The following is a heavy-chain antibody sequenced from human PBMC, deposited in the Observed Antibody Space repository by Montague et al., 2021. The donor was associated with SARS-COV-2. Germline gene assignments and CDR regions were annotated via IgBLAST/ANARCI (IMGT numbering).Heavy chain of an antibody. Sequence: SETLSLTCAVYGGSFSGYYWSWIRQPPGKGLEWIGEINHSGSTNYNPSLKSRVTISVDTSKNQFSLKLSSVTAAGTAVYYCARGRTVTTCYYYYYGMDVWGQGTRVPVS. CDR1: GGSFSGYY. V-gene: IGHV4-34*01. CDR3: ARGRTVTTCYYYYYGMDV. CDR2: INHSGST. D-gene: IGHD4-17*01. J-gene: IGHJ6*02.